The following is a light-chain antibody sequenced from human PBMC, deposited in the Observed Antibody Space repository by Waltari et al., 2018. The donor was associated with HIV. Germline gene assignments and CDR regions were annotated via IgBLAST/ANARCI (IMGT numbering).Light chain of an antibody. Sequence: SYDLTQPPSVSVSPGQTANLTCSGDTLGNNYVSWYQQKPGQSPILVIFQDRKRSLGIPERFSGSTSGNTATLTISGTQAVDEADYFCQAWDSNTVIFGGGTKLTVL. J-gene: IGLJ2*01. V-gene: IGLV3-1*01. CDR1: TLGNNY. CDR3: QAWDSNTVI. CDR2: QDR.